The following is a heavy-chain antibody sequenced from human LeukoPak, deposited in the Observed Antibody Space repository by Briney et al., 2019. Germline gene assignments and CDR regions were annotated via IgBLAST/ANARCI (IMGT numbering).Heavy chain of an antibody. D-gene: IGHD5-24*01. CDR2: ITYNGGST. CDR3: VKDGGMATIFDF. Sequence: GGSLRLSCSASGFTFSTSAMHWVRQAPGKGLEYVSFITYNGGSTYNADSVKGRFTISRDNFRHTLYLQMSSLRAEDTAVYHCVKDGGMATIFDFWGQGTLVTVSS. CDR1: GFTFSTSA. V-gene: IGHV3-64D*09. J-gene: IGHJ4*02.